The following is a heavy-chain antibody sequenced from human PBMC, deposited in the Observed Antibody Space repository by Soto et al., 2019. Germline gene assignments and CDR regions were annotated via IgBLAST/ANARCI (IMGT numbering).Heavy chain of an antibody. V-gene: IGHV4-59*12. CDR2: FHPTGST. CDR1: GDSITNYY. Sequence: SETLSLTCTVSGDSITNYYKNWIRQPPGKGLEWIGYFHPTGSTNYNPSLKGRVTISVDTSKNQFSLNLASVTAADTAMYYCAMGRDNGKVRSWGQGTLVTVSS. CDR3: AMGRDNGKVRS. J-gene: IGHJ5*02. D-gene: IGHD4-17*01.